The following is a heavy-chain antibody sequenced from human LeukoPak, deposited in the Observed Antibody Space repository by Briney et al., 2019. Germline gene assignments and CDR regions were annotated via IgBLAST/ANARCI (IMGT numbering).Heavy chain of an antibody. CDR1: GGSFSGYY. Sequence: PSVTLSLTCAVYGGSFSGYYWSWIRQSPGEGVEWFGEINHSGSTNYNPSLKSRVTISLDTSKNQFSLKLSSVTAADTAVYYCARVRGYCSGGSCLLYYFDYWGQGTLVTAS. D-gene: IGHD2-15*01. CDR2: INHSGST. J-gene: IGHJ4*02. CDR3: ARVRGYCSGGSCLLYYFDY. V-gene: IGHV4-34*01.